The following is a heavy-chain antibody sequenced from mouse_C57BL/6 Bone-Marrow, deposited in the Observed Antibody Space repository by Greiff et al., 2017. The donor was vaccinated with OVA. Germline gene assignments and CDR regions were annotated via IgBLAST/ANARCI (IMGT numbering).Heavy chain of an antibody. CDR1: GYSITSDY. J-gene: IGHJ3*01. D-gene: IGHD3-2*02. CDR3: ARSSSGYPAWFAY. Sequence: EVKLLESGPGLAKPSQTLSLTCSVTGYSITSDYWNWIRKFPGNKLEYMGYISYSGSTYYNPSLKSRISITRDTSKNQYYLQLNSVTTEDTATYYCARSSSGYPAWFAYWGQGTLVTVSA. CDR2: ISYSGST. V-gene: IGHV3-8*01.